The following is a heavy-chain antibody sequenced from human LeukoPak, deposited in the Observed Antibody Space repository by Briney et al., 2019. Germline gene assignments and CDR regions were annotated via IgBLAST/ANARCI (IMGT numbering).Heavy chain of an antibody. J-gene: IGHJ4*02. D-gene: IGHD2/OR15-2a*01. V-gene: IGHV3-74*01. Sequence: HTGGSLRLSCAASGSYWMHWVRRAPGKGLVWVSHINSDGSWTSYADSVKGRFTISKDNAKNTVYLQMNNLRAEDTAVYYCVSFYETYWGRGTLVTVSS. CDR2: INSDGSWT. CDR3: VSFYETY. CDR1: GSYW.